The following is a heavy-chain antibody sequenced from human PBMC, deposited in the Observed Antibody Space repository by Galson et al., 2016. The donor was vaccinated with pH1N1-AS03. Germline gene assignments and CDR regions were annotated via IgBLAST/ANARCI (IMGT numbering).Heavy chain of an antibody. Sequence: QSGAEVKKPGESLKISCKGSGYRFTSYWIGWVRQMPGKGLEWMGVIYPGDSGTRYSPSFQGQVTISVDKPISTAYLQWSSLKASDTAMYYCAIRVDFWSGLPYYFDYWGQGTLVTVSS. CDR2: IYPGDSGT. D-gene: IGHD3-3*01. CDR1: GYRFTSYW. J-gene: IGHJ4*02. V-gene: IGHV5-51*01. CDR3: AIRVDFWSGLPYYFDY.